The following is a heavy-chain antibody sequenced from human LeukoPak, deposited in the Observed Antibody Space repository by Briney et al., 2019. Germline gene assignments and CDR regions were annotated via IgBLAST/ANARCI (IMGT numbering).Heavy chain of an antibody. CDR3: AKTTIFGVVILRAGFDY. CDR2: ISGSGGST. J-gene: IGHJ4*02. Sequence: GGSLRLSCAASGFTFSSYAMSWVRQAPGKGLEWVSAISGSGGSTYYADSVKGRFTFSRDNSKNTLYLQMNSLRAEDTAVYYCAKTTIFGVVILRAGFDYWGQGTLVTVSS. CDR1: GFTFSSYA. D-gene: IGHD3-3*01. V-gene: IGHV3-23*01.